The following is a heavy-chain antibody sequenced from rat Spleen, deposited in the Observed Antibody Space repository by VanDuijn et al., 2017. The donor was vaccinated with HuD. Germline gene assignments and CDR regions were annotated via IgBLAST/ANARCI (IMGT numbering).Heavy chain of an antibody. D-gene: IGHD1-6*01. Sequence: EVQLVESGGGLVQPGRSLKLSCAASGFTFSNYYMAWVRQAPGKGLEWVATITHIGGTSYYPDSVKGRFTISRDNAKSTLYLQMDSLRSEDAATYYCTRDRILRSTGFDYWGQGTLVTVSS. CDR3: TRDRILRSTGFDY. CDR1: GFTFSNYY. CDR2: ITHIGGTS. V-gene: IGHV5-27*01. J-gene: IGHJ3*01.